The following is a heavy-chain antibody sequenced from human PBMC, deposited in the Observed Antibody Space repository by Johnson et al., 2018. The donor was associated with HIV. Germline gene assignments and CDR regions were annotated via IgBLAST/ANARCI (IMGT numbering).Heavy chain of an antibody. V-gene: IGHV3-66*03. CDR2: IYSGGNT. D-gene: IGHD5-18*01. J-gene: IGHJ3*02. CDR1: GFTVSSNY. CDR3: ARWVDTTFDI. Sequence: VQLVESGGGLIQPGGSLRLSCAASGFTVSSNYMSWVRQAPGKGLEWVSVIYSGGNTYYADSVKGRFTISRDNSKNTLYLQMARLRAEDTAVYYCARWVDTTFDIWGQGTMVTVSS.